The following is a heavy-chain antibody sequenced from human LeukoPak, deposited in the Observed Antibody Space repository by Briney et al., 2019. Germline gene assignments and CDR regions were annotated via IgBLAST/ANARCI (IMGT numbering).Heavy chain of an antibody. CDR1: GGSIISSNW. V-gene: IGHV4/OR15-8*02. CDR2: IFQSGET. D-gene: IGHD2-21*01. J-gene: IGHJ5*02. Sequence: SETLSLTCSVSGGSIISSNWWGWIRQPPGKGMEWIGEIFQSGETDYNPSLRSRVIISINKSKNQFSLQLNSVTAADTAIYYCARHFRLVVENWFDPWGQGTLVTVSS. CDR3: ARHFRLVVENWFDP.